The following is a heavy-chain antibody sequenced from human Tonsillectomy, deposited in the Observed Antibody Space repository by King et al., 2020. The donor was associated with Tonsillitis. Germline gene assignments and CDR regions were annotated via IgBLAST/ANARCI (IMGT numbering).Heavy chain of an antibody. Sequence: VQLVESGGGVVQPGRSLRLSCAASGFTFRSYGMHWVRQAPGKGLEWVAVISHDGSNKYYADSVKGRFTISRDNSKNTLYLQMNSLRPEDTAVYYCANVDAYYDILTGGNGMDVWGQGTTVTVSS. CDR1: GFTFRSYG. D-gene: IGHD3-9*01. V-gene: IGHV3-30*18. CDR3: ANVDAYYDILTGGNGMDV. CDR2: ISHDGSNK. J-gene: IGHJ6*02.